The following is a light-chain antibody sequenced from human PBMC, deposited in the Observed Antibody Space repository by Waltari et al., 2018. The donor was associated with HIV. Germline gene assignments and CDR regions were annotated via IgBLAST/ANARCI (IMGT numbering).Light chain of an antibody. J-gene: IGLJ1*01. CDR2: DDS. V-gene: IGLV3-21*02. Sequence: SFVLTQPPSVSVAPGQTATISCGESNIGSISVHWYQLKPGQAPVLVVYDDSARPSGIPERFSGSNSGNTATLTISRVEAGDEADYFCQVWDTSSDHVDYVFGTGTKVTVL. CDR1: NIGSIS. CDR3: QVWDTSSDHVDYV.